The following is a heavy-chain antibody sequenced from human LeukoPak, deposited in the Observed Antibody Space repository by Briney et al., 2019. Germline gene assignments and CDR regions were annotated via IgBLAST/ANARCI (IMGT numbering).Heavy chain of an antibody. V-gene: IGHV4-59*08. CDR3: ARRDEISGYSYWFDP. Sequence: SETLSPTCTVSGGSISSYYWSWIRQPPGKGLEWIGYVYYSGSTNYNPSLKSRVTISIDTSKNQFSLKLRSVTAADTAVYYCARRDEISGYSYWFDPWGQGTLVTVSS. CDR1: GGSISSYY. J-gene: IGHJ5*02. D-gene: IGHD3-22*01. CDR2: VYYSGST.